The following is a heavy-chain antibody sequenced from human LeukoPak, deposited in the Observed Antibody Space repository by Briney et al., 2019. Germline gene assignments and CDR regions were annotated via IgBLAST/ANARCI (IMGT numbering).Heavy chain of an antibody. V-gene: IGHV4-59*08. CDR3: ARHEEHKGAFDI. CDR1: GGSISSYY. J-gene: IGHJ3*02. Sequence: PSETLSLTCTVSGGSISSYYWSWIRQPPGKGLEWIGYIYYSGSTNYNPSLKSRVTISVDTSKNQFSLKLSSVTAADTAVYYCARHEEHKGAFDIWGQGTMVTVSS. CDR2: IYYSGST.